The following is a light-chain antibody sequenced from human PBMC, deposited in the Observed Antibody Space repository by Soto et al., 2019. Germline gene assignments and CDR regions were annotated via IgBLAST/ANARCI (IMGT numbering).Light chain of an antibody. CDR1: QTISSS. V-gene: IGKV1-5*03. J-gene: IGKJ2*01. Sequence: DIQMTQFPSTLSASIGDRVTITCRASQTISSSLAWYQQKPGKAPKLLIYKASNLETGVPSRFSGSGSGTESPLTISSLQLDFFATYYCQKYFLYSPNTFGKGPRLEIK. CDR3: QKYFLYSPNT. CDR2: KAS.